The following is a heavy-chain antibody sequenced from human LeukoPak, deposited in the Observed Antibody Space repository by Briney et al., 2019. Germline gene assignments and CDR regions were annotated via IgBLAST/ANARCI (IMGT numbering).Heavy chain of an antibody. CDR1: GYTFTSHA. D-gene: IGHD3-22*01. CDR3: VSTYYYDSGGSPDY. J-gene: IGHJ4*02. CDR2: IIPIFGTA. Sequence: SVKVSCKASGYTFTSHAITWVRQAPGEGLEWMGGIIPIFGTANYAQKFQGTVTITADKSTSTTYLELSSLRSEDTAMYYCVSTYYYDSGGSPDYWGQGTLVIVSS. V-gene: IGHV1-69*06.